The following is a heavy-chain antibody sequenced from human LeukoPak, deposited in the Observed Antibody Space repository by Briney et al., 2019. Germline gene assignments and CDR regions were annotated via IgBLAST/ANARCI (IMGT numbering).Heavy chain of an antibody. CDR2: ISAYNGNT. D-gene: IGHD6-13*01. J-gene: IGHJ4*02. CDR1: GYTFTSYG. CDR3: ARVKRSSWYVNYFDY. V-gene: IGHV1-18*01. Sequence: ASVKVSCKASGYTFTSYGISWVRQAPGQGLEWMGWISAYNGNTNYAQKFQGRVTMTRNTSISTAYMELSSLRSEDTAVYYCARVKRSSWYVNYFDYWGQGTLVTVSS.